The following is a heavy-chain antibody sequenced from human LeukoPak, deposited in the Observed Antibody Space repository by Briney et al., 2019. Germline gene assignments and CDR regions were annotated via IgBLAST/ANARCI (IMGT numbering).Heavy chain of an antibody. CDR2: ISPMSHKT. CDR1: GGTLSDYV. J-gene: IGHJ4*02. D-gene: IGHD3-9*01. V-gene: IGHV1-69*13. Sequence: SVKVSCKASGGTLSDYVISWVRQAPGQGLERMGGISPMSHKTNYAQKFQGRVAITAEDSTSTAYLELRSLRSEDTAVYYCATYDVMTGFDYWGQGTLVTVSS. CDR3: ATYDVMTGFDY.